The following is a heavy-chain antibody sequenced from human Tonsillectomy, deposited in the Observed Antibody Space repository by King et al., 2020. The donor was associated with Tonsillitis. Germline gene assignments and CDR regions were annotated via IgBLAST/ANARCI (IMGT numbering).Heavy chain of an antibody. CDR3: ARAMTTVTTHFDH. J-gene: IGHJ4*02. CDR1: GGSINSDSYY. D-gene: IGHD4-11*01. CDR2: MYHNGST. V-gene: IGHV4-39*01. Sequence: KLQESGPGLVKPSETLSLTCTVSGGSINSDSYYWGWIRQPPGKGLEWIGTMYHNGSTYYNPSLKSRVTISVDTSKNQLSLKLSSVTAADTAVYYCARAMTTVTTHFDHWGQGTLVTVSS.